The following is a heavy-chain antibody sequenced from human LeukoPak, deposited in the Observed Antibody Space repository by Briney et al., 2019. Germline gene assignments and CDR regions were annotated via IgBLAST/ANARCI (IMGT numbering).Heavy chain of an antibody. J-gene: IGHJ4*02. V-gene: IGHV3-30*18. CDR1: GFTFSIYG. D-gene: IGHD6-13*01. CDR2: IIYDGSNK. CDR3: AKDPSYTAAGIDY. Sequence: GGSLRLSCATSGFTFSIYGMHWVRQAPGKGLEWVAAIIYDGSNKYYADSVKGRFTISRDNSKNTLDLQMSSLRAEDTAVYYCAKDPSYTAAGIDYWGQGTLVTVSS.